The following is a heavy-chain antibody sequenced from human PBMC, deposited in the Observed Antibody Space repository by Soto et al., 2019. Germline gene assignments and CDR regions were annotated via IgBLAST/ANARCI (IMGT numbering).Heavy chain of an antibody. CDR1: GGSFSGYY. CDR3: ARERRIMITFGGVNLTYDMDV. CDR2: VNHSGST. J-gene: IGHJ6*03. Sequence: QVQLQQWGAGLLKPSETLSLTCAVYGGSFSGYYWSWIRQPPGKGLEWMGEVNHSGSTNYNPSLRSRVTISVDTSKNQFSLKVSSVTAADTAVYYCARERRIMITFGGVNLTYDMDVWGKGTTVTVSS. V-gene: IGHV4-34*01. D-gene: IGHD3-16*01.